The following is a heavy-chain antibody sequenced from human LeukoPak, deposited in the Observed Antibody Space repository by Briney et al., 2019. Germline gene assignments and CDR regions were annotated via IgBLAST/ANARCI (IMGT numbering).Heavy chain of an antibody. CDR3: TNGLCCGDYGGY. V-gene: IGHV3-23*01. CDR2: ISGSGART. D-gene: IGHD4-23*01. J-gene: IGHJ4*02. CDR1: GFTFSRYD. Sequence: PGGSLRLSCAASGFTFSRYDMSWVRRAPGKGPEWVSSISGSGARTYSADSVKGRFTISRDNSKNTLYLQMNNLRADDTAVYYCTNGLCCGDYGGYWGPGTLVTVSS.